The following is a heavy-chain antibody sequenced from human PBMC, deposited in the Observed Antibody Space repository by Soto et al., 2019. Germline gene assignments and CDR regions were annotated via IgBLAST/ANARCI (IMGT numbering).Heavy chain of an antibody. D-gene: IGHD1-26*01. V-gene: IGHV1-3*01. CDR2: INGGTGQT. Sequence: ASVKVSCKASGYSFTTHAMHWVRQAPGQSLEWMGWINGGTGQTKHSQRFQGRVNITRDTSASTAYMELSSLRSEDTAVYYCARGKGREENYYYYGLDIWGQGTTATVSS. J-gene: IGHJ6*02. CDR3: ARGKGREENYYYYGLDI. CDR1: GYSFTTHA.